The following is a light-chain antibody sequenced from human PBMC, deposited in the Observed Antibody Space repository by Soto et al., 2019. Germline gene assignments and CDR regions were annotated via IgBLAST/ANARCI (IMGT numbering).Light chain of an antibody. CDR1: QSISVW. CDR2: KAS. J-gene: IGKJ1*01. V-gene: IGKV1-5*03. CDR3: QQYNSYSPT. Sequence: DIQMPQSPPPLSASVGDRVTITPRASQSISVWLAWYQQKAGKAPNLLIYKASRLESGVPSRFSGSGSETEFTLTISGLQPGDSATYYCQQYNSYSPTFGQGTKVDI.